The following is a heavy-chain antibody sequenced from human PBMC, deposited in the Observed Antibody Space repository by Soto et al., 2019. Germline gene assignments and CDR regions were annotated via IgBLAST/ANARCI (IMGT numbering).Heavy chain of an antibody. CDR1: GGSISSSSYY. J-gene: IGHJ4*02. D-gene: IGHD3-3*01. Sequence: PSETLSLTCTVSGGSISSSSYYWGWIRQPPGKGLEWIGSIYYSGSTYYNPSLKSRVTISVDTSKNQFSLKLSSVTAADTAVYYCAIFYDNDFRTGSLDFCGQGSPVIVS. V-gene: IGHV4-39*01. CDR2: IYYSGST. CDR3: AIFYDNDFRTGSLDF.